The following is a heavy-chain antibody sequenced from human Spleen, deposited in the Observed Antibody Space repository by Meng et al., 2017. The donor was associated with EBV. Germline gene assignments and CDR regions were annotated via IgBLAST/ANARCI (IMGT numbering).Heavy chain of an antibody. Sequence: LRQWVGSLFEPSETLSRTCAGYGGSFSGYYWSWIRQPPGKGLEWIGEINHSGSTNYNPSLKSRVTISVDTSKNQFSLKLSSVTAADTAVYYCAREGYSYGKGAHDYWGQGTLVTVSS. CDR1: GGSFSGYY. CDR2: INHSGST. CDR3: AREGYSYGKGAHDY. D-gene: IGHD5-18*01. J-gene: IGHJ4*02. V-gene: IGHV4-34*01.